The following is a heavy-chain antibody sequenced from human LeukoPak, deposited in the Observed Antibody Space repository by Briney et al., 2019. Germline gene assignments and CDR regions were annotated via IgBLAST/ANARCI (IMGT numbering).Heavy chain of an antibody. D-gene: IGHD4-17*01. Sequence: SETLSLTCTVSGGSINGSYWSWIRQPAGEGLEWIGRIYTSGSTKYKPSLKSRVTMSVDTSKNQFSLRLSSVTAADTAVYYCAREEYDYGDPDYFDYWGQGTLVTVSS. V-gene: IGHV4-4*07. J-gene: IGHJ4*02. CDR1: GGSINGSY. CDR2: IYTSGST. CDR3: AREEYDYGDPDYFDY.